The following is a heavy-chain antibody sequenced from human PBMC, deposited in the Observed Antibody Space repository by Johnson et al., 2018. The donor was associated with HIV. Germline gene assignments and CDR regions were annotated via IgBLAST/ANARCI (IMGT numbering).Heavy chain of an antibody. CDR3: ARGVDGAFDI. CDR2: ISYDGSNK. CDR1: GFTFSSYP. Sequence: VLLVESGGGVVQPGRSLRLSCAASGFTFSSYPMHWVRQAPGKGLEWVAVISYDGSNKYYADSVKGRFTISRDNSKNTLYLQMNSLRAEDTAVYYCARGVDGAFDIWGQGTMVTVSS. J-gene: IGHJ3*02. D-gene: IGHD3-10*01. V-gene: IGHV3-30-3*01.